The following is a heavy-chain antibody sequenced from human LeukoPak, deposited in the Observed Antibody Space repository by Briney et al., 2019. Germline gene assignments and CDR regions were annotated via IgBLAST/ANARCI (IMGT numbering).Heavy chain of an antibody. J-gene: IGHJ6*03. CDR1: GFTFSNAW. D-gene: IGHD3-3*01. CDR2: IKSKTDGGTT. V-gene: IGHV3-15*01. Sequence: GGSLRLSCAASGFTFSNAWMSWVRQAPGKGLEWVGRIKSKTDGGTTDYAAPVKGRFTISRDDSKNTLYLQMNSLKTEDTAVYYCTTDLGLRFLESPYYYYYMDVWGKGTTVTVSS. CDR3: TTDLGLRFLESPYYYYYMDV.